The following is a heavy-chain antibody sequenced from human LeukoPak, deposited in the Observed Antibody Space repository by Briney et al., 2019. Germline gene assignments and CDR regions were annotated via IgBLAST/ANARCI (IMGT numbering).Heavy chain of an antibody. J-gene: IGHJ5*02. CDR3: ARGLTGTTNGDWFDP. D-gene: IGHD1-7*01. V-gene: IGHV1-2*02. CDR2: INPKSGGT. CDR1: GYTFTGYY. Sequence: ASVKVSCKASGYTFTGYYMHWVRQAPGQGLEWMGWINPKSGGTNYAQKFQGRVTMTRDTSISTAYMELSRLRSDDTAVYYCARGLTGTTNGDWFDPWGQGTLVTVSS.